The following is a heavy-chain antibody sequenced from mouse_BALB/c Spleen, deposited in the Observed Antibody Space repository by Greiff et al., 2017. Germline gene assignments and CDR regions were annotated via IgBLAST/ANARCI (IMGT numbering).Heavy chain of an antibody. J-gene: IGHJ1*01. D-gene: IGHD1-1*01. CDR1: GFSLTSYG. CDR3: ARRNYGSSYGYFDV. CDR2: IWSGGST. V-gene: IGHV2-2*02. Sequence: VQLKESGPGLVQPSQSLSITCTVSGFSLTSYGVHWVRQSPGKGLEWLGVIWSGGSTDYNAAFISRLSISKDNSKSQVFFKMNSLQANDTAIYYCARRNYGSSYGYFDVWGAGTTVTVSS.